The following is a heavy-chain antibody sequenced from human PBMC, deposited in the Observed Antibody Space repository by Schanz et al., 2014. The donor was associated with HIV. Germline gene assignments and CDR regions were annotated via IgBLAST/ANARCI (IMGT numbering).Heavy chain of an antibody. CDR1: GFTFSSYG. J-gene: IGHJ4*02. CDR3: AKSGNGRSLDF. V-gene: IGHV3-30*18. Sequence: VQLVESGGGLVKPGGSLRLSCAASGFTFSSYGMHWVRQAPGKGLEWVAVISYDGSYKYYADSVKGRFTISRDNSKNTLYLQMNSLRAEDTAVFYCAKSGNGRSLDFWGQGTLLTVSS. D-gene: IGHD3-10*01. CDR2: ISYDGSYK.